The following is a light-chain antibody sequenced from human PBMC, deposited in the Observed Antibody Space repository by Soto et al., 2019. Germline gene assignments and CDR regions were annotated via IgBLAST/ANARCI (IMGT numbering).Light chain of an antibody. J-gene: IGKJ3*01. V-gene: IGKV3-20*01. CDR1: QSISSSS. CDR3: QQYGSSRFT. CDR2: GAS. Sequence: VFARPPITLSFSPGGKATPSRTASQSISSSSLAWYQQKPGQAPRLLVYGASSRATGIPDRFSGSGSGTDFTLTISRLEPEDFAVYYCQQYGSSRFTFGPGTKVDIK.